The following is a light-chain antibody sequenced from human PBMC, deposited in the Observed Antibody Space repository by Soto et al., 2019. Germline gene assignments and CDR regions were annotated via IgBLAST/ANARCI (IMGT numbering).Light chain of an antibody. CDR2: GAS. J-gene: IGKJ4*01. Sequence: EIVMTQSPATLSVSPGERATLSCRASQSVSSNLAWYQQKPGQAPMHLIYGASTRATGIPARFSGSGSGTEFTLTISSLQAEDFAVYYCQQDNNWPPLTFGGGTKVEIK. V-gene: IGKV3-15*01. CDR1: QSVSSN. CDR3: QQDNNWPPLT.